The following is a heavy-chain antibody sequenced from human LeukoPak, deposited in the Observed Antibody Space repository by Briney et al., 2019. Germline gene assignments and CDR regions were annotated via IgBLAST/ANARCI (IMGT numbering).Heavy chain of an antibody. V-gene: IGHV4-4*07. Sequence: SETLSLTCTVSGGSISSYYWSWIRQPAGKGLEWIGRIYTSGSTNYNPSLKSRVTMSVDTSKNQFSLKLSSVTAADTAVHYCARDGLGYYDSSDYFDYWGQGTLVTVSS. CDR3: ARDGLGYYDSSDYFDY. D-gene: IGHD3-22*01. CDR1: GGSISSYY. J-gene: IGHJ4*02. CDR2: IYTSGST.